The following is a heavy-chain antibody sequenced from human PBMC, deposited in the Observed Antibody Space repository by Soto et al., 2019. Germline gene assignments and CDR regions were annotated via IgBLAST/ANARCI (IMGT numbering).Heavy chain of an antibody. J-gene: IGHJ6*02. CDR1: GSTFTSYA. V-gene: IGHV1-3*01. CDR2: FDADNGNT. Sequence: ASVKVACKASGSTFTSYAMHWVRQAPGQRLEWMGWFDADNGNTKYAQKFQGRVTMTEDTSTSTAYMELSSLRSEDTAVYYCATVHYGDYVFYYYGMDVWGQGTTVTVSS. CDR3: ATVHYGDYVFYYYGMDV. D-gene: IGHD4-17*01.